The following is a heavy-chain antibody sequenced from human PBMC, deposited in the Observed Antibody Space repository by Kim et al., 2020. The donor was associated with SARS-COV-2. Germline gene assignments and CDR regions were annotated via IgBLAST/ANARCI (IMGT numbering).Heavy chain of an antibody. CDR1: GFTFTNYA. CDR3: ARGLVGYSSIWADYFDF. J-gene: IGHJ4*01. CDR2: ISVGDIA. D-gene: IGHD6-13*01. V-gene: IGHV3-23*01. Sequence: GGSLRLSCAASGFTFTNYAMGWVRQAPGKGLDWVSFISVGDIAYYADSVKGRFSISRDNSKNTVYLQMNRLSADDTPIYYCARGLVGYSSIWADYFDFWG.